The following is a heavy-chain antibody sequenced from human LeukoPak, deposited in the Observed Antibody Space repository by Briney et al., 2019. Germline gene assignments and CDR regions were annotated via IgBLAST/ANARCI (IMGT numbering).Heavy chain of an antibody. V-gene: IGHV3-7*01. J-gene: IGHJ4*02. D-gene: IGHD6-6*01. CDR3: ARGGAARPDF. CDR2: IKADGGEK. CDR1: GFTFSTYW. Sequence: GGSLRLSCAASGFTFSTYWMNWFRQTPGKGLEWVAKIKADGGEKYHVASVKGRFTISRDSAKNSLYLQMNSLRVEDTAVYYCARGGAARPDFWGQGTLVTV.